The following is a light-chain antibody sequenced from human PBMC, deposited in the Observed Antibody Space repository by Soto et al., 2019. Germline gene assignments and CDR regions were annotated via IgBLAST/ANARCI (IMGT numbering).Light chain of an antibody. CDR1: QSVNSK. J-gene: IGKJ2*01. V-gene: IGKV3-15*01. CDR3: QQYKNWYT. Sequence: EVVMTQSPATLSVSPGERVTLSCRASQSVNSKLAWYQQKPGQAPRLLIYDESTRATGIPARFSGSGSGTEFTITITGMQSEAFAVYSCQQYKNWYTFGQGTKLEIK. CDR2: DES.